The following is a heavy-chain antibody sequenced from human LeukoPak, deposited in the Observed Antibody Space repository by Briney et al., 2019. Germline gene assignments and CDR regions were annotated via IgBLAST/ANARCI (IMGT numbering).Heavy chain of an antibody. CDR2: IYSGGST. CDR1: VFTVSSNY. CDR3: ARGLYYFDTSGYLYY. J-gene: IGHJ4*02. Sequence: GGSLRLSCAASVFTVSSNYMSWVRQAPGKGLERVSVIYSGGSTYYADSVKGRFTISRDNSKNTLYLQMNSLRAEDTAVYYCARGLYYFDTSGYLYYWGQETLVTVSS. D-gene: IGHD3-22*01. V-gene: IGHV3-53*01.